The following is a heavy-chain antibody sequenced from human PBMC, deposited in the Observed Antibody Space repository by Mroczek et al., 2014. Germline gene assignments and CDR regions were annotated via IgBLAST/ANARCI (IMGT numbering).Heavy chain of an antibody. J-gene: IGHJ3*02. CDR3: AKSLFGEQYAFDI. D-gene: IGHD3-10*01. CDR1: GFTFDDYA. CDR2: ISWNSGSI. Sequence: VQLVQSGGGLVQPGRSLRLSCAASGFTFDDYAMHWVRQAPGKGLEWVSGISWNSGSIGYADSVKGRFTISRDNAKNSLYLQMNSLRAEDTALYYCAKSLFGEQYAFDIWGQGTMVTVSS. V-gene: IGHV3-9*01.